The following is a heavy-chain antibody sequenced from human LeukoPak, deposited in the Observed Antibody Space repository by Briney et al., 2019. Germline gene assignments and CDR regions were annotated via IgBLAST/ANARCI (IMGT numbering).Heavy chain of an antibody. Sequence: SETLSLTCTVSGGSISSSRYYWGCIRQPPGKGLEWIGSIYYSGSTYYNPSLKSRVTISVDTSKNQFSLKLSSVTAADTAVYYCARGSSSWGFDPWGQGTLVTVSS. D-gene: IGHD6-13*01. CDR3: ARGSSSWGFDP. V-gene: IGHV4-39*01. CDR2: IYYSGST. J-gene: IGHJ5*02. CDR1: GGSISSSRYY.